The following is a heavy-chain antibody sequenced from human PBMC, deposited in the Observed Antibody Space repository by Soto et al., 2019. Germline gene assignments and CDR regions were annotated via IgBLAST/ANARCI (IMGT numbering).Heavy chain of an antibody. CDR1: GFTFSNNA. J-gene: IGHJ4*01. V-gene: IGHV3-23*01. Sequence: EVQLLESGGGLVQPGGSLRLSCVASGFTFSNNAMTWVRQAPGKGLEWVSAISGNGDSTYYADSVKGRFTISRDNSKNTVNLQMNSLRGEDTAVYYCAKDLDNWNDADYFDNWGHGTRVTVSS. CDR2: ISGNGDST. CDR3: AKDLDNWNDADYFDN. D-gene: IGHD1-20*01.